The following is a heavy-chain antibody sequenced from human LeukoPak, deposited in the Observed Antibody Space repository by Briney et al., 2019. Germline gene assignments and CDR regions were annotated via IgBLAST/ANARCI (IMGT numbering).Heavy chain of an antibody. CDR3: AREEWWFDP. D-gene: IGHD2-8*01. Sequence: HTGGSLRLYCAASGFTFSTYWMTWVRQAPGKGLEWVANIKHDGSEKYYVDSVKGRFTISRDNAKYSLYLQMNSLRVEDTAVYYCAREEWWFDPWGQGTLVTVSS. CDR2: IKHDGSEK. CDR1: GFTFSTYW. V-gene: IGHV3-7*01. J-gene: IGHJ5*02.